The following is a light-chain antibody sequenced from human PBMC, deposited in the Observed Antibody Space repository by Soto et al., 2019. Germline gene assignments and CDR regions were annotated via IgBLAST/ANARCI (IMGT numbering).Light chain of an antibody. CDR1: QSVSGSY. J-gene: IGKJ1*01. V-gene: IGKV3-20*01. Sequence: IMLTQSPGTLSLSPGDRATLSCRASQSVSGSYLAWYQQKPGQAPRLVIYDASSRATGIPDRFSGSGSGADFTLTISRLEPEDFAVYYCQQYASSPRTFGQGTKVDIK. CDR3: QQYASSPRT. CDR2: DAS.